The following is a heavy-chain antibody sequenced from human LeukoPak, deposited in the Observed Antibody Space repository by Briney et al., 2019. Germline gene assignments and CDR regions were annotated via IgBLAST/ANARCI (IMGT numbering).Heavy chain of an antibody. V-gene: IGHV1-69*13. J-gene: IGHJ6*03. Sequence: GASVKVSCKASGGTFSSYAISWVRQAPGQGLEWMGGIIPIFGTANYAQKFQGRVTITADESTSTAYMELSSLRSEDTAVYYCARGWLRRYYYYMDVWGKGTTVTVSS. CDR2: IIPIFGTA. CDR3: ARGWLRRYYYYMDV. CDR1: GGTFSSYA. D-gene: IGHD5-24*01.